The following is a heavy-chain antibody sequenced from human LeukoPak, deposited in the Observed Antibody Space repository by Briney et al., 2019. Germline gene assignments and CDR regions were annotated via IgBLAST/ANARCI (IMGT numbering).Heavy chain of an antibody. CDR1: GFSCSSYW. V-gene: IGHV3-7*01. D-gene: IGHD2-2*01. J-gene: IGHJ4*02. CDR3: AREWGFYCSSTSCTIDY. CDR2: IKQDGREI. Sequence: GGSLRRSCEGSGFSCSSYWMTWVRQAPGKGLEWVATIKQDGREIYYGDSVKGRFTIFRDNAKNSLYLQMNSLRAEDTAVYYCAREWGFYCSSTSCTIDYWGQGTLVTVSS.